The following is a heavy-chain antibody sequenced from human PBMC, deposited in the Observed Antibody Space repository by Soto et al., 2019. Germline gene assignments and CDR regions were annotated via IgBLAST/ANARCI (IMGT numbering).Heavy chain of an antibody. D-gene: IGHD4-17*01. CDR3: AHSLAPHYGDSGHFDY. CDR1: GFSLSTSGVG. J-gene: IGHJ4*02. V-gene: IGHV2-5*02. CDR2: IYWDDDK. Sequence: SGPTLVKPTQTLTLTCTFSGFSLSTSGVGVGWIRQPPGKALEWLALIYWDDDKRYSPSLKSRLTITKDTSKNQVVLTMTNMDPVDTATYYCAHSLAPHYGDSGHFDYWGQGTLVTVSS.